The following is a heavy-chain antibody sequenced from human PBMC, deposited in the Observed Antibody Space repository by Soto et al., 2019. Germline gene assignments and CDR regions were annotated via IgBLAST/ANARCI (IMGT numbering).Heavy chain of an antibody. CDR3: ARVPGGWFDP. CDR1: GGSISSYY. J-gene: IGHJ5*02. D-gene: IGHD3-16*01. Sequence: SETLSLTCTVSGGSISSYYWSWIRQPPGKGLEWIGYIYYSGSTNYNPSLKSRVTISVDTSKNQFSLKLSSVTAADTAVYYCARVPGGWFDPWGQGTLVTVSS. V-gene: IGHV4-59*01. CDR2: IYYSGST.